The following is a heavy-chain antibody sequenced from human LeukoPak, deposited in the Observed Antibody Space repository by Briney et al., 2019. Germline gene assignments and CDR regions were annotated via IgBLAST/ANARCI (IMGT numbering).Heavy chain of an antibody. D-gene: IGHD5-24*01. CDR3: ARVGQRWLQFDYYYMDV. J-gene: IGHJ6*03. CDR2: ISSSSSYI. CDR1: GFTFSSYS. Sequence: GGSLRLSCAAPGFTFSSYSMNWVRQAPGKGLEWVSSISSSSSYIYYADSVKGRFTISRDNAKNSLYLQMNSLRAEDTAVYYCARVGQRWLQFDYYYMDVWGKGTTVTVSS. V-gene: IGHV3-21*01.